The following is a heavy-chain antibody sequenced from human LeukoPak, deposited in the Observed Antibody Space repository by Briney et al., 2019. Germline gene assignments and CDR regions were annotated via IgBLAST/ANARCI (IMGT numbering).Heavy chain of an antibody. D-gene: IGHD3-22*01. J-gene: IGHJ4*02. CDR2: IYTSGST. V-gene: IGHV4-61*02. CDR1: GGSISSGSYY. Sequence: SETLSLICTVSGGSISSGSYYWSWIRQPAGKGLEWIGRIYTSGSTDYNPSLKSRVTISVDTSKNQFSLKLSSVTAADTAVYYCARLCPPYYYDSSGYYSTDYWGQGTLVTVSS. CDR3: ARLCPPYYYDSSGYYSTDY.